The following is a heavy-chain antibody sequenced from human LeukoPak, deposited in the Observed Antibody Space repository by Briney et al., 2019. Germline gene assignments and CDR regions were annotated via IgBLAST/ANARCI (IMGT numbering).Heavy chain of an antibody. J-gene: IGHJ3*02. CDR2: IYHSGST. CDR1: GGSISSSNW. D-gene: IGHD1-7*01. Sequence: SETLSLTCAVSGGSISSSNWWSWVRQPPGKGLEWIGEIYHSGSTNYNPSLKSRVTISVDTSKNQFSLKLSSVTAADTAVYYCARLLDNWNYEGAFDIWGQGTMVTVSS. CDR3: ARLLDNWNYEGAFDI. V-gene: IGHV4-4*02.